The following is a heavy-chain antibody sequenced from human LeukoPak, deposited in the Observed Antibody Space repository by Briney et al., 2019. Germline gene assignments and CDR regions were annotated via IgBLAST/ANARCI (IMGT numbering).Heavy chain of an antibody. Sequence: GGSLRLSCAASGLTFSSHSFNWVRQAPGKGLEWVSSITSTSSYIWYADSVKGRFTFSRDNAQNSLYLRMNSLRVEDTAVYYCVRELSGSGNVYYFDHWGQGTLVTVSS. CDR1: GLTFSSHS. J-gene: IGHJ4*02. D-gene: IGHD6-19*01. CDR2: ITSTSSYI. V-gene: IGHV3-21*01. CDR3: VRELSGSGNVYYFDH.